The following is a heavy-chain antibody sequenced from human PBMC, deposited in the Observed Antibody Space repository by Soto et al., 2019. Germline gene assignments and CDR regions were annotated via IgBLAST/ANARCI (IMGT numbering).Heavy chain of an antibody. CDR1: GGSVSSNIYY. J-gene: IGHJ4*02. CDR2: IYYSGST. V-gene: IGHV4-31*03. CDR3: ARGYDYDSGGYLFDY. D-gene: IGHD3-22*01. Sequence: SETLSLTCSVSGGSVSSNIYYWTWIRQHPGKGPEWIGHIYYSGSTYYNPSLKSRVTISLDMSKNQFSLKLTSVSAADTAVYYCARGYDYDSGGYLFDYWGQGTLV.